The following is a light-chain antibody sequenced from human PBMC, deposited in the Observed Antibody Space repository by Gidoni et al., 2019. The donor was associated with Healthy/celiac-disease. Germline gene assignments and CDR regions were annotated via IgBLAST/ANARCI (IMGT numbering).Light chain of an antibody. J-gene: IGKJ2*01. CDR2: GAS. CDR3: QQYGSSPMYT. V-gene: IGKV3-20*01. Sequence: ELVLTRSPGTLSLSPGERATLSCRASQSVSSSYLAWYQQKPGQAPRLLIYGASSRATGIPDRFSGSGSGTDFTLTISRLEPEDFAVYYCQQYGSSPMYTFGQGTKLEIK. CDR1: QSVSSSY.